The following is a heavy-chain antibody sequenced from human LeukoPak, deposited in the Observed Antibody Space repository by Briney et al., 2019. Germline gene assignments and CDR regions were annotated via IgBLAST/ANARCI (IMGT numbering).Heavy chain of an antibody. D-gene: IGHD3-22*01. V-gene: IGHV4-59*13. CDR1: GGSISRYY. CDR2: FFYSGST. CDR3: ARVSPRYYDSSGYNDAFDI. J-gene: IGHJ3*02. Sequence: SETLSLTCPVFGGSISRYYWGGIRQPPGKGLGGIGYFFYSGSTNYNPSPKSRVTISVDTSKNQFSLKLSSVTAADTAVYYCARVSPRYYDSSGYNDAFDIWGQGTMVTVSS.